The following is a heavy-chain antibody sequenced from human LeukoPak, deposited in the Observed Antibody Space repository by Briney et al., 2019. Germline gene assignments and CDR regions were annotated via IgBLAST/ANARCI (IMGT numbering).Heavy chain of an antibody. CDR1: GFTFSSYG. Sequence: GGSLRLSCAASGFTFSSYGMHWVRQAPGKGLEWVAVISYDGSNKYYADPVKGRFTISRDNSKNTLYLQMNSLRAEDTAVYYCAKDSPPGPLDYWGQGTLVTVSS. V-gene: IGHV3-30*18. CDR2: ISYDGSNK. J-gene: IGHJ4*02. CDR3: AKDSPPGPLDY.